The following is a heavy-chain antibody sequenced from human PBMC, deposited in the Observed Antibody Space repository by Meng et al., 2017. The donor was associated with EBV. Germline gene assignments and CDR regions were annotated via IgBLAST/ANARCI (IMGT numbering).Heavy chain of an antibody. J-gene: IGHJ5*02. D-gene: IGHD5-12*01. V-gene: IGHV1-18*01. CDR2: ISASNGNT. CDR1: VDTFTGYG. CDR3: ARETSGYDFKWFDP. Sequence: VERVWSVAHVTTPVVSVNVSCKASVDTFTGYGISWVLKTANKGVEWMGCISASNGNTNYAQKLQGRVTMTTAPSRSTAYMELRSLRSDDTAVYYCARETSGYDFKWFDPWGQGTLVTVSS.